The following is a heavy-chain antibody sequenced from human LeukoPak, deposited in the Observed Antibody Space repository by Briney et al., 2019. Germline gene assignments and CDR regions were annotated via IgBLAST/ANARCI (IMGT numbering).Heavy chain of an antibody. Sequence: GGSLRLSCAASGFTFGNSWVHWVRQAPGKGLVWVSLINADGSTATYADSVKGRFTISRDNAKNSLYLQMNSLRAEDTAVYYCARVGPNAIAAAFNPFDYWGQGTLATVSS. CDR3: ARVGPNAIAAAFNPFDY. D-gene: IGHD6-13*01. CDR1: GFTFGNSW. CDR2: INADGSTA. J-gene: IGHJ4*02. V-gene: IGHV3-74*01.